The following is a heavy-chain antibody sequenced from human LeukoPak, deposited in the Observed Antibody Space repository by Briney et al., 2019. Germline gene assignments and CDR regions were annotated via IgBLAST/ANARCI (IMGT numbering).Heavy chain of an antibody. J-gene: IGHJ5*02. CDR3: ARAFDLLPNWLDP. V-gene: IGHV1-3*01. Sequence: ASVKVSCKTSGYIFTRNVIHWVRQAPGQSLEWLGWINAGNGDTKYSQKFQGRVTFTRDASASTVYMELSGLRSEDTAVYYCARAFDLLPNWLDPWGQGTLVTVSP. CDR1: GYIFTRNV. CDR2: INAGNGDT.